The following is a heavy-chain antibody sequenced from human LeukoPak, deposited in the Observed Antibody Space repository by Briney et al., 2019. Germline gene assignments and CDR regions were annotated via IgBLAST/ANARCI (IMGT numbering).Heavy chain of an antibody. D-gene: IGHD2-2*02. CDR1: GYTFTSYG. J-gene: IGHJ5*02. CDR3: ARGPSRVYQLLYRGGWFDP. V-gene: IGHV1-69*13. CDR2: IIPIFGTA. Sequence: SVKVSCKASGYTFTSYGISWVRQAPGQELEWMGGIIPIFGTANYAQKFQGRVTITADESTSTAYMELSSLRSEDTAVYYCARGPSRVYQLLYRGGWFDPWGQGTLVTVSS.